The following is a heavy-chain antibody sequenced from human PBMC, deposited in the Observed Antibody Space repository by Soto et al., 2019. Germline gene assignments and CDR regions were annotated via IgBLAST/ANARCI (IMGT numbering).Heavy chain of an antibody. J-gene: IGHJ6*02. Sequence: PSETLSLTSTVSGGSISSSSYYWVWIRQPPGKGLEWIGSIYYSGSTYYNPSLKSRVTISVDTSKNQFSLKLSSVTAADTAVYYCAGNTPAAAAAGTDYYYYGMDVWGQGTTVTVSS. CDR3: AGNTPAAAAAGTDYYYYGMDV. V-gene: IGHV4-39*01. CDR2: IYYSGST. D-gene: IGHD6-13*01. CDR1: GGSISSSSYY.